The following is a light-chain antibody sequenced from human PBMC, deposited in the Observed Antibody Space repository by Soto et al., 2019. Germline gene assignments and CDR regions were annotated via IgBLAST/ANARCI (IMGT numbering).Light chain of an antibody. CDR2: DAS. J-gene: IGKJ1*01. CDR3: QQYISYPRT. V-gene: IGKV1-5*01. CDR1: QSISNW. Sequence: DIQMTQSPSTRSASVGDRVTITCRASQSISNWLAWYKQRPGRAPKLLIYDASSLESGVPSRFSGSGSGTEFTLTISSLQPDDFATYYCQQYISYPRTFGQGTKVDIK.